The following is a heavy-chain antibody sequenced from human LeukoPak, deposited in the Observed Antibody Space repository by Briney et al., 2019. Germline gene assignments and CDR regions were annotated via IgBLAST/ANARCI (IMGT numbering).Heavy chain of an antibody. J-gene: IGHJ6*02. V-gene: IGHV1-69*13. D-gene: IGHD5-12*01. Sequence: GASVKVSCKASGGTFSSYAISWVRQAPGQGLEWMGGIIPIFGTANYAQKFQGRVTITADESTSTAYMELSSLRSEDTAVYYCARMTIVATIDYYYYGMDVWGQGTTVTVSS. CDR3: ARMTIVATIDYYYYGMDV. CDR1: GGTFSSYA. CDR2: IIPIFGTA.